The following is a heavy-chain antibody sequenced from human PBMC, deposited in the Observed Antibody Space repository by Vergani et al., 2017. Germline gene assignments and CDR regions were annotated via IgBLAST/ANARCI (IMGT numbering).Heavy chain of an antibody. D-gene: IGHD3-22*01. CDR3: ARGMGYYDSSGYYELDY. CDR1: GGSISSSNW. J-gene: IGHJ4*02. CDR2: IYHSGST. V-gene: IGHV4-4*02. Sequence: QVQLQESGPGLVKPSGTLSLTCAVSGGSISSSNWWSWVRQPPGKGLEWIGEIYHSGSTNYNPSLKSRVTISVDKSTNQFSLKLSAVTAADTAVYYCARGMGYYDSSGYYELDYWGQGTLVTVSS.